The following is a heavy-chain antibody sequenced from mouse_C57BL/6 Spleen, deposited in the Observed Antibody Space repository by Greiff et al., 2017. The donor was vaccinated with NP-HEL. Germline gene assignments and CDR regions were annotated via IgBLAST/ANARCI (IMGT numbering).Heavy chain of an antibody. Sequence: QVQLQQSGAELVRPGTSVKVSCKASGYAFTNYLIEWVKQRPGQGLEWIGVINPGSGGTNYNEKFKGKATLTADKSSSTAYMQLSSLTSEDSAVYFCAINLYDYGSWFAYWGQGTLVTVSA. CDR2: INPGSGGT. V-gene: IGHV1-54*01. CDR1: GYAFTNYL. J-gene: IGHJ3*01. D-gene: IGHD2-4*01. CDR3: AINLYDYGSWFAY.